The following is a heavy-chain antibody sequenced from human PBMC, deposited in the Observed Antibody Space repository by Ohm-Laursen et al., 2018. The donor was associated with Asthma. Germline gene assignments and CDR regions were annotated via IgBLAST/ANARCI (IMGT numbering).Heavy chain of an antibody. V-gene: IGHV3-33*01. CDR3: ARGYYDFWSGYWVPPLYYGMDV. Sequence: SLRLSCAASGFTFSSYGMHWVRQAPGKGLEWVAVIWYDGSNKYYADSVKGRFTISRDNSKNTLYLQMNSLRAEDTAVYYCARGYYDFWSGYWVPPLYYGMDVWGQGTTVTVSS. CDR2: IWYDGSNK. J-gene: IGHJ6*02. CDR1: GFTFSSYG. D-gene: IGHD3-3*01.